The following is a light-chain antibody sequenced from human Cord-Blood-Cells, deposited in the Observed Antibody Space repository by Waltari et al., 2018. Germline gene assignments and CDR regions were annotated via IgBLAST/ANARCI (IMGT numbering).Light chain of an antibody. CDR1: QSISSY. J-gene: IGKJ5*01. Sequence: SPSSLSASVGDRVTITCRASQSISSYLNWYQQKPGKAPKLLIYAASSLQSGVPSSFSGSGSGTDFTLTISSLQPEDFATYYCQQSYSTPITFGQGTRLEIK. CDR3: QQSYSTPIT. V-gene: IGKV1-39*01. CDR2: AAS.